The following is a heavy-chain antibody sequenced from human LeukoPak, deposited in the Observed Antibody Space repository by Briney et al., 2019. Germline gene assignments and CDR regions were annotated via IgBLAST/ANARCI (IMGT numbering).Heavy chain of an antibody. J-gene: IGHJ3*02. CDR3: TRWFDVVAFDI. V-gene: IGHV3-49*04. D-gene: IGHD3-10*01. Sequence: GRSLRLSCTASGFTFGDYAMSWVRQAPGKGLEWVGFIRSKAYGGTTEYAASVKGRFTISRDDSKSIAYLQMNSLKTEDTAVYYCTRWFDVVAFDIWGQGTVVTVSS. CDR2: IRSKAYGGTT. CDR1: GFTFGDYA.